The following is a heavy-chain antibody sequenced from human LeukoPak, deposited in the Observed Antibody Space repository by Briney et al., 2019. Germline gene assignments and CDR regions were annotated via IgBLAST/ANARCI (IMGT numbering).Heavy chain of an antibody. V-gene: IGHV3-23*01. D-gene: IGHD1-26*01. J-gene: IGHJ3*02. Sequence: GGSLRLSCATSGFTFNTFAMTWVRQAPGKGLEWVSGVTGDGGTTYYADSVKGRFTIFRDSSKNTLYLQMNSLRAEDTAVYYCAAVPRGGSYLGPDAFDIWGQGTMVTVSS. CDR3: AAVPRGGSYLGPDAFDI. CDR2: VTGDGGTT. CDR1: GFTFNTFA.